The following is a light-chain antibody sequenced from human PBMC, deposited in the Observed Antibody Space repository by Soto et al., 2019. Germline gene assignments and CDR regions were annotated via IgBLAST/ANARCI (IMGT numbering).Light chain of an antibody. Sequence: EIFLTHFPGTLSLSPWERSTLSCKSSQTVQFNYVAWYQQKPGQAPRLLINAASNRATGIPDRFSGSGSGMDFTLTISSLEPEDFAVYYCQQYGYSPITFGQGTRLEI. J-gene: IGKJ5*01. V-gene: IGKV3-20*01. CDR1: QTVQFNY. CDR2: AAS. CDR3: QQYGYSPIT.